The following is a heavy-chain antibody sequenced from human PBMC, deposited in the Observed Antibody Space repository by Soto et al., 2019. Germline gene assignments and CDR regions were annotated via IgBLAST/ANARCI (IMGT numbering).Heavy chain of an antibody. CDR1: GGSISSSSYY. CDR2: IYYSGST. V-gene: IGHV4-39*01. D-gene: IGHD3-3*01. CDR3: ARATPLGYDFWSGLNWFDP. J-gene: IGHJ5*02. Sequence: SETLSLTCTVSGGSISSSSYYWGWIRQPPGKGLEWIGSIYYSGSTYYNPSLKSRVTISVDTSKNQFSLKLSSVTAADTAVYYCARATPLGYDFWSGLNWFDPWGQGTLVTVSS.